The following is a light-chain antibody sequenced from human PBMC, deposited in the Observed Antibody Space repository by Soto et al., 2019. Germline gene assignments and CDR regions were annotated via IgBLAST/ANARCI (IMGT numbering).Light chain of an antibody. CDR2: GAS. J-gene: IGKJ1*01. CDR3: QQYGSSPRT. CDR1: QIFSSSY. V-gene: IGKV3-20*01. Sequence: EIVLTQSPGTLSLSPGERATLSCRASQIFSSSYLAWYQQKPGQAPRLLIYGASSRASGIPDRFSGSGSGTDFTLTISRLEPEDFAVYYCQQYGSSPRTFGQGTKVEIK.